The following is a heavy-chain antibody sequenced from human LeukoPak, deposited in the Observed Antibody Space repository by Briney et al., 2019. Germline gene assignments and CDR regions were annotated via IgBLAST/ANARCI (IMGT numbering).Heavy chain of an antibody. J-gene: IGHJ4*02. CDR1: GYSFTNYG. CDR2: IDPSDSYS. Sequence: GESLQISCQGSGYSFTNYGISWVRQMPGKGLEWMGRIDPSDSYSNYGPSFQGHVTISADRSISTAYLQWRSLKASDTAMYYCARQLDYYDKRDYWGQGTLVTVAS. CDR3: ARQLDYYDKRDY. D-gene: IGHD3-22*01. V-gene: IGHV5-10-1*01.